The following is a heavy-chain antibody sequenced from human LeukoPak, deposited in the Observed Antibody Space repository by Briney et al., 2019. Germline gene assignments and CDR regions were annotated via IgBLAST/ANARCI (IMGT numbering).Heavy chain of an antibody. V-gene: IGHV3-30*18. J-gene: IGHJ4*02. CDR3: AKPGIPVAMGY. Sequence: PGGSLRLSCAASGFTFSTYVMHWVRQAPGKGLEWVAVISYDGSNKYYADSVKGRFTISRDNSKNTLYLQMNSLRAEDTALYYCAKPGIPVAMGYWGQGTLVTVSS. CDR2: ISYDGSNK. D-gene: IGHD6-19*01. CDR1: GFTFSTYV.